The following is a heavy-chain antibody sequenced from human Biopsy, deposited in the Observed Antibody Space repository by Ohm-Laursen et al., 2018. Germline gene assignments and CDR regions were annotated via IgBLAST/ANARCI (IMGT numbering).Heavy chain of an antibody. D-gene: IGHD5-12*01. CDR2: IYHTGST. V-gene: IGHV4-31*03. CDR1: GDSISSGGNY. Sequence: PSQTLSLTCTVSGDSISSGGNYWSWIRQFPGKGLEWIAYIYHTGSTYYNPSLKGRLSIAIDTSKNQFSVSLRSVTAADTAVYYCARADMVTTIVDYWGQGTLVTVSS. J-gene: IGHJ4*02. CDR3: ARADMVTTIVDY.